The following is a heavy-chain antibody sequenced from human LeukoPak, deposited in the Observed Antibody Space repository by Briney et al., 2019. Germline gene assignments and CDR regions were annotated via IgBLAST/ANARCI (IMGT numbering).Heavy chain of an antibody. CDR3: ARAHQSGPXNDY. CDR1: GGSFSGYY. J-gene: IGHJ4*02. V-gene: IGHV4-34*01. CDR2: INHSGST. D-gene: IGHD3-3*01. Sequence: PSETLSLTCAVYGGSFSGYYWSWIRQPPGKGLEWIGEINHSGSTNYNPSLKSRVTISVDTSKNQFSLKLSSVTAADTAVYYCARAHQSGPXNDYWGQGTLVTVSS.